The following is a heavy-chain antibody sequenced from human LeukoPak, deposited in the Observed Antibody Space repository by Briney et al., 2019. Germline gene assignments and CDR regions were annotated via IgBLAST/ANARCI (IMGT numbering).Heavy chain of an antibody. CDR2: FDPEDGET. CDR3: ATGPIRFLEWLLRGETFDY. Sequence: GASVKVSCKASGYTFTGYYMHWVRQAPGKGLEWMGGFDPEDGETIYAQKFQGRVTMTEDTSTDTAYMELSSLRSEDTAVYYCATGPIRFLEWLLRGETFDYWGQGTLVTVSS. D-gene: IGHD3-3*01. V-gene: IGHV1-24*01. CDR1: GYTFTGYY. J-gene: IGHJ4*02.